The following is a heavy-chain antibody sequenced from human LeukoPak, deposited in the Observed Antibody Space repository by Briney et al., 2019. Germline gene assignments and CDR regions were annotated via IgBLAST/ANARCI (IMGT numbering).Heavy chain of an antibody. V-gene: IGHV3-30*02. Sequence: GGSLRLSCAASGFTFSSYGMHWVRQAPGKGLEWVAFIRYDGSNKYYADSVKGRFTISRDNSKNTLYLQMNSLRAEDTAVYYCAKVFYSSSWYGFSNWFDPWGQGTLVTVSS. CDR1: GFTFSSYG. CDR3: AKVFYSSSWYGFSNWFDP. J-gene: IGHJ5*02. CDR2: IRYDGSNK. D-gene: IGHD6-13*01.